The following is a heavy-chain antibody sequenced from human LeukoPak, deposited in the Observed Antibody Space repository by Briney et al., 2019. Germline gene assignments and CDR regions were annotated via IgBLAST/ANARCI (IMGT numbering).Heavy chain of an antibody. D-gene: IGHD6-13*01. CDR3: AKDGRYSSSWYKGDAFDI. V-gene: IGHV4-59*01. Sequence: SETLSLTCTVSGGSISSYYWSWIRQPPGKGLEWIGDIYYSGSINYNHSLKSRTTISVDTSKNQFSLKLSSVTAADTAVYYCAKDGRYSSSWYKGDAFDIWGQGTMVTVSS. J-gene: IGHJ3*02. CDR2: IYYSGSI. CDR1: GGSISSYY.